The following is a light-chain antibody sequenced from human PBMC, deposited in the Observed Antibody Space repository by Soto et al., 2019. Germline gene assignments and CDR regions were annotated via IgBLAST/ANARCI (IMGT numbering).Light chain of an antibody. Sequence: EIVLTQSPGILSLSPGERASLSCRANQTITSNLAWYQQKPGQAPRLLIYDASNRATGIPARFSGSGSGTDFTLTISSLEPEDFAVYYCQQRSNWITFGQGTRLEIK. CDR3: QQRSNWIT. CDR1: QTITSN. V-gene: IGKV3-11*01. CDR2: DAS. J-gene: IGKJ5*01.